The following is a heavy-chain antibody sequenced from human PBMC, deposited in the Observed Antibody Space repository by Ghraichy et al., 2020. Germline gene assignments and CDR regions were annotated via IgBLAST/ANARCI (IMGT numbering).Heavy chain of an antibody. CDR1: GGSISSSSYY. D-gene: IGHD6-6*01. Sequence: ETLSLTCTVSGGSISSSSYYWGWIRQPPGKGLEWIGSIYYSGSTYYNPSLKSRVTISVDPSKNQFSLKLSSVTAADTAVYYCAGTYSSSPYAFGYWGQGTLVTVSS. CDR3: AGTYSSSPYAFGY. J-gene: IGHJ4*02. CDR2: IYYSGST. V-gene: IGHV4-39*01.